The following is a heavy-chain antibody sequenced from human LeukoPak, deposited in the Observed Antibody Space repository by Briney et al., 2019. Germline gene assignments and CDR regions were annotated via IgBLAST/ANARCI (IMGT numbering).Heavy chain of an antibody. D-gene: IGHD6-6*01. CDR2: IYYSGGT. J-gene: IGHJ4*02. CDR1: GGXISSYY. Sequence: SETLSLTCTVSGGXISSYYCGWIRQPPGKGLEWLGYIYYSGGTNYNPSLKSRVTISVDTSKNQFSLKLSSVTAADTAVYYCARTSLVAARGLSLDYWGQGTLVTVSS. V-gene: IGHV4-59*01. CDR3: ARTSLVAARGLSLDY.